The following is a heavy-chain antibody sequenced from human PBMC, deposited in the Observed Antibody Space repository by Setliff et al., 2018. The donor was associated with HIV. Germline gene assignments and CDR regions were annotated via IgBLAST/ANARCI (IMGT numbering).Heavy chain of an antibody. CDR3: ARLRGLNLEPFDY. D-gene: IGHD1-1*01. CDR1: GASIGRRSDC. CDR2: FYYSWNT. Sequence: PSETLSLTCTVSGASIGRRSDCWGWIRQPPGKGREWIGSFYYSWNTYYNPSLKSRVTISVDTSKNQFSLKLSSVTAADTAVYYCARLRGLNLEPFDYWGQGTLVTVSA. V-gene: IGHV4-39*01. J-gene: IGHJ4*02.